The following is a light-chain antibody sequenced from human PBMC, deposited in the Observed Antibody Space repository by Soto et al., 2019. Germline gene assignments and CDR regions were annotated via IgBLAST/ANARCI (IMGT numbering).Light chain of an antibody. Sequence: DIQMTQSPSSLSASVGDRVTITCRASQSISSYLHWYQQKPGKAPNVLIYAASSLQSGVPSRFSGSGSGTDFPLIISSLQPDEFATYYCQQTSSTPSFGPGNKVDIK. V-gene: IGKV1-39*01. CDR2: AAS. J-gene: IGKJ3*01. CDR3: QQTSSTPS. CDR1: QSISSY.